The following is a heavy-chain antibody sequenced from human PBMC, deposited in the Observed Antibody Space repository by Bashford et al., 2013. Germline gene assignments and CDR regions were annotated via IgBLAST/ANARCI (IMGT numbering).Heavy chain of an antibody. CDR2: IIPVLDIS. J-gene: IGHJ4*02. V-gene: IGHV1-69*10. D-gene: IGHD2-21*02. Sequence: VASVKVSCKASGGTFRNNAVSWVRQAPGQGLEWMGGIIPVLDISNYAQNFQGRVTITADRSTNTGYMELRSLTSEDTAVYHCATTGTKCGGDCYLGPLVSFLDYWGQGTLVTVSS. CDR3: ATTGTKCGGDCYLGPLVSFLDY. CDR1: GGTFRNNA.